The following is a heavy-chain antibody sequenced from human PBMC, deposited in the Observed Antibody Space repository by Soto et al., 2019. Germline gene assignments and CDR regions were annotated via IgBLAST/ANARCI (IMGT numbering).Heavy chain of an antibody. D-gene: IGHD3-3*01. V-gene: IGHV1-18*01. CDR1: GYSFTAYG. J-gene: IGHJ6*02. CDR3: ARDAPPPELRFLEWHNYDYNGMDV. CDR2: ISCYNGKT. Sequence: QVQVVQSGDEVKETGASVRVSCKTSGYSFTAYGISWVRQAPGQGLAWRGCISCYNGKTKYAQKVQGRVTMTTDTSTSTAYMEVRSLRSDDTAIYYCARDAPPPELRFLEWHNYDYNGMDVWGQGTTVTVSS.